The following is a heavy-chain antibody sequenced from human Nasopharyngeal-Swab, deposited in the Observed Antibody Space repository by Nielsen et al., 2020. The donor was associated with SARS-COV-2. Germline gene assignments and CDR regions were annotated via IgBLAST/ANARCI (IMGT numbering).Heavy chain of an antibody. CDR3: TRSGAYYDGSGHSEYYFDY. J-gene: IGHJ4*02. Sequence: GGSLRLSCTTSKFTFGDYAMSWFRQAPGTGLEWVGFIRSKAYGGTTEYAASVKGRITISRDDSKSIAYLQMNSLKTEDTAVYYCTRSGAYYDGSGHSEYYFDYWGQGTLVTVSS. CDR2: IRSKAYGGTT. V-gene: IGHV3-49*03. CDR1: KFTFGDYA. D-gene: IGHD3-10*01.